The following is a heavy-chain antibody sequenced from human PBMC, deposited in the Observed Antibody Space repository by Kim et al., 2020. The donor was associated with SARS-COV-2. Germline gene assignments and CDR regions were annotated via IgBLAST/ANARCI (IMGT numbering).Heavy chain of an antibody. CDR2: INSDGSST. CDR3: ARPGYSSGWSGFDP. D-gene: IGHD6-19*01. Sequence: GVSLRLSCAASGFTFSSYWMHWVRQAPGKGLVWVSRINSDGSSTRYADSVKGRFTISRDNAKNTLYLQMNSLRAEDTAVYYCARPGYSSGWSGFDPWGQGTLVTVSS. J-gene: IGHJ5*02. CDR1: GFTFSSYW. V-gene: IGHV3-74*01.